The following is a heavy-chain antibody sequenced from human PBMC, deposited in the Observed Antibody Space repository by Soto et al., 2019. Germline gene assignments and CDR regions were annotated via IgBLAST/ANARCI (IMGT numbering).Heavy chain of an antibody. V-gene: IGHV5-51*01. J-gene: IGHJ3*02. CDR3: ARRRAILERRGIDAFDI. D-gene: IGHD1-1*01. Sequence: PGDSLKISCKGSGYSFTSYWIGWVRQMTGKGLEWMGIIYPGDSDTRYSPSFQGQVTISADKSISTAYLQWSSLKASDTAMYYCARRRAILERRGIDAFDIWGQETMVTVSS. CDR2: IYPGDSDT. CDR1: GYSFTSYW.